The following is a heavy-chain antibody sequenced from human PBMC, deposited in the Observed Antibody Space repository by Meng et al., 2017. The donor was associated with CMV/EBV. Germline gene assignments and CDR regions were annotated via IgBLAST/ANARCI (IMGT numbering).Heavy chain of an antibody. V-gene: IGHV1-69*05. D-gene: IGHD2-15*01. J-gene: IGHJ6*02. CDR3: ARLVWPSTRRRYYYYYGMDV. Sequence: SVKVSCKASGGTFSSYAISWVRQAPGQGLEWMGGITPIFGTANYAQKFQGRVTITTDESTSTAYMELSSLRSEDMAVYYCARLVWPSTRRRYYYYYGMDVWGQGTTVTVSS. CDR2: ITPIFGTA. CDR1: GGTFSSYA.